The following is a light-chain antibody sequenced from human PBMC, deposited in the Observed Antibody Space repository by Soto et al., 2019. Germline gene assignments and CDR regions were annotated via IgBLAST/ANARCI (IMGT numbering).Light chain of an antibody. CDR2: AAV. Sequence: DIQMPPSTFSLCASVGERVTITCLASQSISSYLNWYQQKPGKPPKLLIYAAVSLQSGIPSRFSAYGSGTDFTLTISSLEPEDFATYYCIQPTSHPWTFGRGTKVDIK. CDR1: QSISSY. CDR3: IQPTSHPWT. V-gene: IGKV1-39*01. J-gene: IGKJ1*01.